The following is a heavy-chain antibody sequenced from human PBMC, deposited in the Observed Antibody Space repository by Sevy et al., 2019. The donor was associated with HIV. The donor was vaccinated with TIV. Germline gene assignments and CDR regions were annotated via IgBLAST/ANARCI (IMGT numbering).Heavy chain of an antibody. Sequence: SETLSLTCTVSGGSISSYYWSWIRQPPGKGLEWIGYIYYSGSTNYNPSLKSRVTISVDTSKNQFSLKLSSVTAADTAVYYCAGGRGYYYYGMDVWGQGTTVTVSS. CDR1: GGSISSYY. CDR3: AGGRGYYYYGMDV. J-gene: IGHJ6*02. V-gene: IGHV4-59*01. CDR2: IYYSGST.